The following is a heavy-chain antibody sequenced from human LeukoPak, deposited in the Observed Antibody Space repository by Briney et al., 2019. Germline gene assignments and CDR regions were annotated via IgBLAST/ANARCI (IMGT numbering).Heavy chain of an antibody. J-gene: IGHJ4*02. CDR3: ERAKVYSIFDY. CDR2: IYHSWST. Sequence: SETLSLTCTVSGYSMSIGYYWGWIRHPPGKGLEWIERIYHSWSTYYNPSLKTRDTISVDTSKNQVCLKLSCVTVADRAVYYCERAKVYSIFDYWGQGTLVTVSS. D-gene: IGHD6-13*01. V-gene: IGHV4-38-2*02. CDR1: GYSMSIGYY.